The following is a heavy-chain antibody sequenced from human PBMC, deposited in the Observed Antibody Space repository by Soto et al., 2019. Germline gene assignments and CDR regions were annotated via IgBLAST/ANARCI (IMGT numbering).Heavy chain of an antibody. CDR3: ATSYGSGYRAFDY. V-gene: IGHV1-69*02. J-gene: IGHJ4*02. Sequence: QVQLVQSGAEVKRPGSSVKVSCKASGDTFAFYSINWVRQAPGLGLEWMGRINPILSMSNYAQRFQGRVTMNADKCTSTAYMVLNSLRSEDTAIYYCATSYGSGYRAFDYWGQGALVTVSS. D-gene: IGHD3-10*01. CDR1: GDTFAFYS. CDR2: INPILSMS.